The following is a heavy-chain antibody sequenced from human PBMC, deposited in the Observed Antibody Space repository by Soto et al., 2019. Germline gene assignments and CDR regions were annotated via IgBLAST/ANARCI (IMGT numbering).Heavy chain of an antibody. V-gene: IGHV1-18*01. Sequence: GASVKVSCKASGYTFTSYGISWVRQAPGQGLEWMGWISAYNGNTNYAQKLQGRVTMATDTSTSTAYMELRSLRSDDTAVYYCARDSDYYDSSGYLQHWGQGTLVTVSS. CDR1: GYTFTSYG. CDR2: ISAYNGNT. CDR3: ARDSDYYDSSGYLQH. D-gene: IGHD3-22*01. J-gene: IGHJ1*01.